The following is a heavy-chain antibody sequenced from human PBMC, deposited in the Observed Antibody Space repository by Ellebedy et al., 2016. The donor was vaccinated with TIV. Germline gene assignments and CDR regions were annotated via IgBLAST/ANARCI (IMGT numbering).Heavy chain of an antibody. D-gene: IGHD4-23*01. J-gene: IGHJ4*02. V-gene: IGHV1-69*10. CDR3: ARVVNYYGGNPSYYFDY. Sequence: AASVKVSCKASGGTFSSYGISWVRQAPGQGLEWMGGIIPILGKAKYAQKFQGRVTITADESTYTAYMVLSSLRSEDTAVYYCARVVNYYGGNPSYYFDYWGQGTLVTVSS. CDR2: IIPILGKA. CDR1: GGTFSSYG.